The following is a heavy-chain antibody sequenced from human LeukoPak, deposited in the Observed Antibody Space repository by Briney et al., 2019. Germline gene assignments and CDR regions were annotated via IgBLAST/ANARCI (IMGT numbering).Heavy chain of an antibody. CDR3: ARDYYDSSGYYYAHDY. J-gene: IGHJ4*02. CDR2: IIPIFGTA. Sequence: SVKVSSKASGGTFTSYAISWVRQAPGQGLEWMGRIIPIFGTANYAQKFQGRVTMTTDESTRTAYMELSSLRSEDTAVYYCARDYYDSSGYYYAHDYWGQGTLVTVSS. D-gene: IGHD3-22*01. CDR1: GGTFTSYA. V-gene: IGHV1-69*05.